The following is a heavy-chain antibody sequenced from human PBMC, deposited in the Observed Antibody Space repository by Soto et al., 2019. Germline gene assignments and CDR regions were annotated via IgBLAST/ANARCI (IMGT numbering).Heavy chain of an antibody. CDR3: ASQVVVVVAATPAAGWFDP. J-gene: IGHJ5*02. CDR2: ISSSGSTI. V-gene: IGHV3-11*01. Sequence: QVQLVESGGGLVKPGVSLRLSCAASGFTFSDYYMSWIRQAPGKGLEWVSYISSSGSTIYYADSVKGRFTISRDNAKNSLYLQMNSLRAEDTAVYYCASQVVVVVAATPAAGWFDPWGQGTLVTVSS. D-gene: IGHD2-15*01. CDR1: GFTFSDYY.